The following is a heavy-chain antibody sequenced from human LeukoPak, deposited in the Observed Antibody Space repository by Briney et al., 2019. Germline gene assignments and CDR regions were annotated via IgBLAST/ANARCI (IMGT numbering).Heavy chain of an antibody. D-gene: IGHD6-19*01. Sequence: PSETLSLTCTVSGGSISSYYWSWIRQPPGKGLEWIGYIYYSGSTNYNPSLKSRVTISVDTSKNQFSLKLSSVTAADTAVYYCARGGKASGWSYGMDVWGQGTTVTVSS. CDR1: GGSISSYY. J-gene: IGHJ6*02. V-gene: IGHV4-59*01. CDR3: ARGGKASGWSYGMDV. CDR2: IYYSGST.